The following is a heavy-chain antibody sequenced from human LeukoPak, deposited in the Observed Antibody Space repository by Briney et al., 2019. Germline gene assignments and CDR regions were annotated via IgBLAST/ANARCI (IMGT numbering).Heavy chain of an antibody. D-gene: IGHD7-27*01. CDR1: GGSFSGYY. V-gene: IGHV4-34*01. CDR2: INHSGST. Sequence: SETLSHTCAVYGGSFSGYYWSWIRQPPGKGLEWIGEINHSGSTNYNPSLKSRVTISVDTSKNQFSLKLSSVTAADTAVYYCAGTGLFFDYWSQGTLVTVSS. CDR3: AGTGLFFDY. J-gene: IGHJ4*02.